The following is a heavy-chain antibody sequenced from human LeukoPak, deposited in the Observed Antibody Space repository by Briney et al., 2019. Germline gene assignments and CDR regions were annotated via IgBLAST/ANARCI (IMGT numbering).Heavy chain of an antibody. Sequence: GGSLRLSCVGSGFMFNAYAMSWVRQAPGKGLEWVSAISDSGGSTRYADSVKGRFTFSRDNFKKTLYLQMNSLRAEDTAVYYCAKGKINHDGAFDLWGQGTMVIVSS. CDR2: ISDSGGST. CDR3: AKGKINHDGAFDL. D-gene: IGHD3-16*01. V-gene: IGHV3-23*01. CDR1: GFMFNAYA. J-gene: IGHJ3*01.